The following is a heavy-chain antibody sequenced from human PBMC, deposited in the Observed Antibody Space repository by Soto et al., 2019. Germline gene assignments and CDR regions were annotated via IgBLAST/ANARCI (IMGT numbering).Heavy chain of an antibody. D-gene: IGHD1-26*01. V-gene: IGHV2-5*02. CDR1: GFSLTTDRVG. CDR3: AHAYGGRALY. J-gene: IGHJ4*02. Sequence: QITLKESGPTLVKPTQTLTLTCTFSGFSLTTDRVGVGWIRQPPGEALEWLAVIYWDDSKTYRPSLESRLTITKDPANNQVALTVTSVDALDTATYYCAHAYGGRALYCGQGTLVAVSS. CDR2: IYWDDSK.